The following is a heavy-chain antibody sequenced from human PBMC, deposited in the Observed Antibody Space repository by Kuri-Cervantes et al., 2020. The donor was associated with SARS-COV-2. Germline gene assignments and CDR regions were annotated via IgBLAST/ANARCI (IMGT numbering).Heavy chain of an antibody. CDR2: ISSSSSTI. J-gene: IGHJ6*02. CDR3: AREGVREIYYYYYYGMDV. V-gene: IGHV3-48*02. Sequence: GGSLRLCCAASGFTFSSYSMNWVRQAPGKGLEWVSYISSSSSTIYYADSVKGRFTISRDNAKNSLYLQMNSLRDEDTAVYYCAREGVREIYYYYYYGMDVWGQGTTVTVSS. CDR1: GFTFSSYS. D-gene: IGHD2-8*01.